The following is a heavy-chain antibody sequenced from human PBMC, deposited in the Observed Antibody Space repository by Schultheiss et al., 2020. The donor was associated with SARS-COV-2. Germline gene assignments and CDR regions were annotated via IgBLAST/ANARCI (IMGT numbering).Heavy chain of an antibody. D-gene: IGHD4-23*01. V-gene: IGHV3-33*06. CDR1: GFTFSSYA. Sequence: GGSLRLSCAASGFTFSSYAMHWVRQAPGKGLEWVAVIWYDGSNKYYADSVKGRFTISRDNSKNTLYLQMNSLRAEDTAVYYCAKGTTVVTPTAFYWGQGTLVTVSS. CDR3: AKGTTVVTPTAFY. CDR2: IWYDGSNK. J-gene: IGHJ4*02.